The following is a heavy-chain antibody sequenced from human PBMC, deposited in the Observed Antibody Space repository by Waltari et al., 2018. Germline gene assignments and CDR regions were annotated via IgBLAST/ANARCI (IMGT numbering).Heavy chain of an antibody. Sequence: VQLVQSGAEVMKPGASVKLYCTASGYTFNTYEINWVGPAPGQGLEWMGWSNPQIGVTGLAHKCQGRVTLTRDTSISTAYMELTSLTSDDSALYFWARGRDVHAYYDFNWFDPWGHGTLVTVSS. J-gene: IGHJ5*02. D-gene: IGHD3-3*01. CDR1: GYTFNTYE. CDR3: ARGRDVHAYYDFNWFDP. V-gene: IGHV1-8*02. CDR2: SNPQIGVT.